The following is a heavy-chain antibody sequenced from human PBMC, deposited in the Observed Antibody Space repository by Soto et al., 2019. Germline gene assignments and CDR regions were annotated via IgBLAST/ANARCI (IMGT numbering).Heavy chain of an antibody. CDR2: IKQDGSEK. CDR1: GFTFSSYW. D-gene: IGHD6-6*01. J-gene: IGHJ4*02. Sequence: PGGSLRLSCAAFGFTFSSYWMSWARQAPGKGLEWVPNIKQDGSEKYYVDSVKGRFTISRDNAKNSLYLQMNSLRAEDTAVYYCAGAGSVFEYSSSPGFGYFDYWGQGTLVTVSS. V-gene: IGHV3-7*03. CDR3: AGAGSVFEYSSSPGFGYFDY.